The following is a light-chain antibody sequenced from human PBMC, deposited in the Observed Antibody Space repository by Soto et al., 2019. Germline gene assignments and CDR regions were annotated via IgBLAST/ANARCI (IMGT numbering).Light chain of an antibody. CDR3: HEYNTWPWT. Sequence: EIVLSQSPGTLSLSPGERATLSSRASHSVTSDYLAWYQQKPGQAPRLLIYDASNRATGIPARFSGSGSGTEFILTISSLQSEDFAVYYCHEYNTWPWTFGQGTKVDIK. CDR2: DAS. CDR1: HSVTSDY. V-gene: IGKV3D-15*01. J-gene: IGKJ1*01.